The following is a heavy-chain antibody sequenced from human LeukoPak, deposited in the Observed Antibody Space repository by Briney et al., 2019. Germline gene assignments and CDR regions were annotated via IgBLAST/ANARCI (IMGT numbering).Heavy chain of an antibody. CDR2: IIPIFGTA. D-gene: IGHD2-2*01. CDR3: ARAVGYCSSTSCYVAYNWFDP. CDR1: GGTFSSYA. V-gene: IGHV1-69*05. Sequence: SVKVSCKASGGTFSSYAISWVRQAPGQGLEWMGGIIPIFGTANYAQKFQGRVTITTDESTSTAYMELSSLRSGDTAVYYCARAVGYCSSTSCYVAYNWFDPWGQGTLVTVSS. J-gene: IGHJ5*02.